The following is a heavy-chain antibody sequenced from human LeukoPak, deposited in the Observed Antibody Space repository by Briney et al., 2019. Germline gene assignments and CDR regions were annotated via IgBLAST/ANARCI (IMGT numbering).Heavy chain of an antibody. CDR3: ARTYYYDSSGYYSLDY. CDR2: IYTSGST. CDR1: GGSISSGSYY. J-gene: IGHJ4*02. D-gene: IGHD3-22*01. V-gene: IGHV4-61*02. Sequence: SETLSLTCTVSGGSISSGSYYWSWIRQPAGKGLEWTGRIYTSGSTNYNPSLKSRVTISVDTSKNQFSLKLSSVTAADTAVYYCARTYYYDSSGYYSLDYWGQGTLVTVSS.